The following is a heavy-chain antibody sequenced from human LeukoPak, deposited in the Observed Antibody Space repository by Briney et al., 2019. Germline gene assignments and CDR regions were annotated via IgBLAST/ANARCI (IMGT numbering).Heavy chain of an antibody. CDR1: GFTFSSYE. Sequence: GSLRLSCAASGFTFSSYEMNWVRQAPGKGLEWVSYISSSGSTTYYADSVKGRLTISRDNAKNTLYLQMNSLRAEDTAVYYCARANYGSGSFYAMDVWGKGTTVTVSS. V-gene: IGHV3-48*03. D-gene: IGHD3-10*01. CDR2: ISSSGSTT. J-gene: IGHJ6*04. CDR3: ARANYGSGSFYAMDV.